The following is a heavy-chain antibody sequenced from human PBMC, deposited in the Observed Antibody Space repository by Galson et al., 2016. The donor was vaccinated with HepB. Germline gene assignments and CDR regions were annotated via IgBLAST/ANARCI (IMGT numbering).Heavy chain of an antibody. CDR1: GGSFSDFGGSFSGYY. D-gene: IGHD4-11*01. J-gene: IGHJ5*02. Sequence: SETLSLTCTLYGGSFSDFGGSFSGYYWGWIRQPPGKGLEWLGEINHRGSTNYNPSLKSRVTISIDTSKDHFSLKLSSVTAADTAVYYCAREIVTTRAPSWFDPWGQGTLVTVSS. CDR2: INHRGST. CDR3: AREIVTTRAPSWFDP. V-gene: IGHV4-34*01.